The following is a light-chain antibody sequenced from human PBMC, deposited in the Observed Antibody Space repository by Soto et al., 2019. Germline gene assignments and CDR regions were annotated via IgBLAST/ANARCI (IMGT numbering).Light chain of an antibody. CDR3: PPDNSFPLT. Sequence: DIQMTQSPSSVSSSVGDRVTITCRARQGISSWLAWYQQKPGQAPKLLIYAASSLQSGVPSRFSGSGSGTDFTLTISSLQPADFATYDCPPDNSFPLTCGGGTKVEIK. V-gene: IGKV1-12*01. CDR1: QGISSW. J-gene: IGKJ4*01. CDR2: AAS.